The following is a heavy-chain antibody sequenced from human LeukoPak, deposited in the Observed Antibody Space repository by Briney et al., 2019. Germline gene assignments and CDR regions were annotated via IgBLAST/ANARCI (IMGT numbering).Heavy chain of an antibody. Sequence: ASVKVSCKASGYTFTSYYMHWVRQAPGQRLEWMGIINPSGGSTSYAQKFQGRVTMTRDMSTSTVYMELSSLRSEDTAVHYCARAVTLTGFDYWGQGTLVTVSS. V-gene: IGHV1-46*01. CDR3: ARAVTLTGFDY. CDR2: INPSGGST. D-gene: IGHD3-9*01. J-gene: IGHJ4*02. CDR1: GYTFTSYY.